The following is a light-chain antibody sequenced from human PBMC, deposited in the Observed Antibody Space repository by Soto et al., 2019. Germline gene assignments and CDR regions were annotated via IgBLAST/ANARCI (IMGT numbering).Light chain of an antibody. V-gene: IGKV3-11*01. CDR2: GAS. CDR3: HQRQSWPRT. CDR1: QSVSES. Sequence: EIVLTQSPGTLSLSPGERATLSCRASQSVSESLAWYQQKPGQAPRFLIYGASTRATGIPARFSGSGSGTEFTLTISDVQPEDFALYYCHQRQSWPRTFGQGTKVDIK. J-gene: IGKJ1*01.